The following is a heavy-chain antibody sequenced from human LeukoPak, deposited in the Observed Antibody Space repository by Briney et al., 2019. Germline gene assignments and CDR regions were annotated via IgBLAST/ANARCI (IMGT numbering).Heavy chain of an antibody. CDR3: ARVVDSSSWYWFDP. J-gene: IGHJ5*02. V-gene: IGHV1-2*02. CDR1: GYTFTGYY. Sequence: ASMKVSCKASGYTFTGYYMHWVRQAPGQGLEWMGWINPDSGGTNYAQKFQGRVTMTRDTSISTAYMELSRLRSDDTAVYYCARVVDSSSWYWFDPWGQGTLVTVSS. D-gene: IGHD6-13*01. CDR2: INPDSGGT.